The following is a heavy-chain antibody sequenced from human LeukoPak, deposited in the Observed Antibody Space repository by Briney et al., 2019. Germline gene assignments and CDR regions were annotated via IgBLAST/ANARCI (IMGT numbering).Heavy chain of an antibody. J-gene: IGHJ5*02. V-gene: IGHV3-11*01. CDR3: AREVRAVAGSWFDP. CDR1: GITFSDYY. Sequence: GGSLRLSCAASGITFSDYYMSWIRQAPGKGLEWVSYISSSGSTIYYADSVKGRFTISRDNAKNSLYLQMNSLRAEDTAVYYCAREVRAVAGSWFDPWGQGTLVTVSS. CDR2: ISSSGSTI. D-gene: IGHD6-19*01.